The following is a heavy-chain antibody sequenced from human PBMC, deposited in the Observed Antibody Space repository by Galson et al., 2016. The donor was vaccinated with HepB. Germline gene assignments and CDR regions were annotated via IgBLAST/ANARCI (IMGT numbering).Heavy chain of an antibody. J-gene: IGHJ4*02. V-gene: IGHV3-23*01. CDR1: GFSFNTYA. Sequence: SLRLSCAASGFSFNTYAMSWVRQAPGKGLEWVSSISYSGVTTYYAGSVKGRFTDLRDNSKNTLHLQMNTLRAEDTAIYDCARGGSYYFDYLDSRRSPWAFDFWGQGALATVSS. D-gene: IGHD3-22*01. CDR3: ARGGSYYFDYLDSRRSPWAFDF. CDR2: ISYSGVTT.